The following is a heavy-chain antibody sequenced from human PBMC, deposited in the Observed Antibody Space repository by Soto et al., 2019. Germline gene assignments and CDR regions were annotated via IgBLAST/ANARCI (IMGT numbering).Heavy chain of an antibody. CDR1: GFTFSSYA. CDR2: ISSSGGST. J-gene: IGHJ4*02. CDR3: VKDQMYYYDNGAYFY. V-gene: IGHV3-23*01. D-gene: IGHD3-22*01. Sequence: EVQLLESGGGLAQPGGSLRLSCAASGFTFSSYAMSWVRQAPGKGLEWVSAISSSGGSTYYADSVKGRFTIARDNSKNTLDLQMNSLRAEDTALYYCVKDQMYYYDNGAYFYWGQGTLVTVSS.